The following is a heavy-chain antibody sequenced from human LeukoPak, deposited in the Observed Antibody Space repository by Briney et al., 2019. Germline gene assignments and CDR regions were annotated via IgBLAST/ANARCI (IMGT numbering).Heavy chain of an antibody. D-gene: IGHD2-2*01. V-gene: IGHV4-34*01. CDR1: GGSFSGYY. CDR3: ATLSRSNGMDV. Sequence: MSSETLSLTCAVYGGSFSGYYWSWIRQPPGKGLEWIGEINHSGSTNYNPSLKSRVTISVDTSKNQFSLKLSSVTAADTAVYYCATLSRSNGMDVWGKGTTVTVSS. CDR2: INHSGST. J-gene: IGHJ6*04.